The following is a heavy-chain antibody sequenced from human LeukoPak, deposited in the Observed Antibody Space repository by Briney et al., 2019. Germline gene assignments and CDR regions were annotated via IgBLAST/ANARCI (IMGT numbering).Heavy chain of an antibody. CDR1: GGSISSYY. CDR2: IYYSGST. CDR3: ARGVEGSSSWYDNWFDP. Sequence: PSETLSLTCTVSGGSISSYYWSWIRQPPGKGLEWIGYIYYSGSTNYNPPLKSRVTISVDTSKNQFSLKLSSVTAADTAVYYCARGVEGSSSWYDNWFDPWGQGTLVTVSS. J-gene: IGHJ5*02. D-gene: IGHD6-13*01. V-gene: IGHV4-59*01.